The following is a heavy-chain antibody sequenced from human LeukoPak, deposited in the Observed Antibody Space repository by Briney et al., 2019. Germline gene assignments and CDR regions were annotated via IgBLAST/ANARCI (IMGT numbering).Heavy chain of an antibody. V-gene: IGHV3-74*03. CDR1: GFTFSSHW. CDR3: ARSKSGYSTKVFET. Sequence: PGGSLRLSCAASGFTFSSHWMHWVRQAPGKGLVWVSRINGDGSNTTYADSVTGRFTISKDNAKNTLYLQLNSLRAKDTAVYHFARSKSGYSTKVFETWGKGKMVPVP. CDR2: INGDGSNT. J-gene: IGHJ3*02. D-gene: IGHD6-13*01.